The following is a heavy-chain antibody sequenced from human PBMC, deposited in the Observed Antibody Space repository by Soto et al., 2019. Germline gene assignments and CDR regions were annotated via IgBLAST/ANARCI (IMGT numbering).Heavy chain of an antibody. D-gene: IGHD3-3*01. J-gene: IGHJ6*02. Sequence: GASVKASCKASGFTFTSSAVQWVRQARGQRLEWIGWIVVGSGNTNYAQKFQERVTITRDMSTSTAYMELSSLRSEDTAVYSCAAESYDFWSGYYYTGYGMDVWGQGTTVTVSS. CDR1: GFTFTSSA. CDR3: AAESYDFWSGYYYTGYGMDV. V-gene: IGHV1-58*01. CDR2: IVVGSGNT.